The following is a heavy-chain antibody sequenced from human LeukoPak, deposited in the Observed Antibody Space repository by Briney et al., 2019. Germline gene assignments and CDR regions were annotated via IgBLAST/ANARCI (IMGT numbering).Heavy chain of an antibody. CDR1: GFTVSSNY. J-gene: IGHJ6*02. Sequence: GGSLRLSCAAPGFTVSSNYMSWVRQAPGKGLEWVSVIYSCGSTYYADSVKGRFTISRDNSKNTLYLQMNSLRAEDTAVYYCAREISSWYYYYGMDVWGQGTTVTVSS. V-gene: IGHV3-66*03. CDR3: AREISSWYYYYGMDV. D-gene: IGHD6-13*01. CDR2: IYSCGST.